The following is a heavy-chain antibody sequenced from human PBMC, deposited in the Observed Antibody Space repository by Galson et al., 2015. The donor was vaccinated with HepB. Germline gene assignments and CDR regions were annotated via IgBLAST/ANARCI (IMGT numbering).Heavy chain of an antibody. CDR1: GGTFSSYA. D-gene: IGHD1-26*01. V-gene: IGHV1-69*13. CDR3: ARGLAVTIDGMVATPAEYWYFDL. CDR2: IIPIFGTA. J-gene: IGHJ2*01. Sequence: SVKVSCKASGGTFSSYAISWVRQAPGQGLEWMGGIIPIFGTANYAQKFQGRVTITADESTSTAYMELSSLRSEDTAVYYCARGLAVTIDGMVATPAEYWYFDLWGRGTLVTVSS.